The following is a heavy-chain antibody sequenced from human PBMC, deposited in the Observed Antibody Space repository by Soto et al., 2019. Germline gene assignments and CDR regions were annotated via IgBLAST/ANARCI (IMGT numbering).Heavy chain of an antibody. J-gene: IGHJ4*02. CDR3: ARVPTYSSAWPNYCDY. Sequence: EVQLVESGGGLVQPGGSLRLSCAASAFTFSRSSMNWVRQAPGKGLEWISYISSNSGTIYYADSVRGRFTISRDNAKNSLYLQMNGLRAEDSAVYYCARVPTYSSAWPNYCDYWGQGTLVTVSS. CDR2: ISSNSGTI. V-gene: IGHV3-48*01. D-gene: IGHD6-19*01. CDR1: AFTFSRSS.